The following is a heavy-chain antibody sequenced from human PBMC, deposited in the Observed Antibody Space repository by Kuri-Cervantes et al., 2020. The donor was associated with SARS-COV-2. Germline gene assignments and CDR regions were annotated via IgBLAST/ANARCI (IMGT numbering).Heavy chain of an antibody. V-gene: IGHV4-59*12. CDR3: ASQYYDILTGYYQGLRGWFDP. CDR1: GGSISSYY. Sequence: GSLRLSCTVSGGSISSYYWSWIRQPPGKGLEWIGYIYYSGSTNYSPSLKSRVTISVDTSKNQFSLKLSSVTAADTAVYYCASQYYDILTGYYQGLRGWFDPWGQGTLVTVSS. D-gene: IGHD3-9*01. J-gene: IGHJ5*02. CDR2: IYYSGST.